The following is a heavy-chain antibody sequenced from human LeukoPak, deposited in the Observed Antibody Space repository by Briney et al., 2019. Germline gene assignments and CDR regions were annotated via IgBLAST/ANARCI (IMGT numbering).Heavy chain of an antibody. J-gene: IGHJ5*02. CDR2: IYYSGST. Sequence: SETLSLTCTVSGGSISSYYWSWIRQPPGKGLEWIGHIYYSGSTSYNPSLKSRVTISVDTSKNQFSLKLSSVTAADTAVYYCARRKEGYQGHWFDPWGQGTLVTVSS. V-gene: IGHV4-59*08. CDR3: ARRKEGYQGHWFDP. CDR1: GGSISSYY. D-gene: IGHD5-24*01.